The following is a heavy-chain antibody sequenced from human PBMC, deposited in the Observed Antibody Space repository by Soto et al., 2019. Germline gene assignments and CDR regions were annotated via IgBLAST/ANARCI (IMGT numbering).Heavy chain of an antibody. Sequence: QVQLVESGGGVVQPGRSLRLSCATSGFTFSSYGMHWVRQGPGKGLEWVAVIWYDGTNKYYADSVNGRFTISRDDFQNTLYRQMNSLRAGDTAVYYCARGPMTTVTTWGDWYFDLWGRGTLVTVSS. CDR1: GFTFSSYG. V-gene: IGHV3-33*01. CDR3: ARGPMTTVTTWGDWYFDL. D-gene: IGHD4-17*01. J-gene: IGHJ2*01. CDR2: IWYDGTNK.